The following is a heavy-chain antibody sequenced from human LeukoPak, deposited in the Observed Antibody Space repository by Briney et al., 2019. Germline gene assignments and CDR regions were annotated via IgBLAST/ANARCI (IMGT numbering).Heavy chain of an antibody. J-gene: IGHJ5*02. D-gene: IGHD3-22*01. Sequence: SETLSLTCAVYGGSFSGYYWSWIRQPPGKGLEWIGSIYYSGSTYYNPSLKSRVTISVDTSKNQFSLKLSSVTAADTAVYYCARLSTVVVSFDPWGQGTLVTVSS. CDR1: GGSFSGYY. CDR2: IYYSGST. CDR3: ARLSTVVVSFDP. V-gene: IGHV4-34*01.